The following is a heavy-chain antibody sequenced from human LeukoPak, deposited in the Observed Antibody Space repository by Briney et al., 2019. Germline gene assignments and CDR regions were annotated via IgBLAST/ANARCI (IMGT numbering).Heavy chain of an antibody. CDR3: TRGEGYYGSGNFLVW. V-gene: IGHV4-59*01. D-gene: IGHD3-10*01. CDR1: GGSISTYY. Sequence: PSETLSLTCSVSGGSISTYYWNWIRQPPGKGLEWIGYIHYSGNTNYNPSLKSRVTISVDKSKNQFSLKLSSVTAADTAVYYCTRGEGYYGSGNFLVWWGQGTLVTVSP. J-gene: IGHJ4*02. CDR2: IHYSGNT.